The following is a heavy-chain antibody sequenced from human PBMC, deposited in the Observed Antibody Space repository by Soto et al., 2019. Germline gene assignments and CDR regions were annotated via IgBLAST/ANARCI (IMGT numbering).Heavy chain of an antibody. Sequence: QVQLVESGGGVVQPGRSLGLSCAASGFTFSSYGMYWVCQAPGKGLEWVALISYDGINIVYADSVKGRFTISRDNSKNTLYLQMNSLSAEDTAVYYCAKGRDHYDRAYYYFDFWGQGTLVTVSS. J-gene: IGHJ4*02. CDR3: AKGRDHYDRAYYYFDF. CDR2: ISYDGINI. D-gene: IGHD3-22*01. V-gene: IGHV3-30*18. CDR1: GFTFSSYG.